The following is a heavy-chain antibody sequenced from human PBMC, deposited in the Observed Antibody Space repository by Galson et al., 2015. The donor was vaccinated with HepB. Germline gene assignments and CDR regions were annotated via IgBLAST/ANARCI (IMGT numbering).Heavy chain of an antibody. Sequence: SLRLSCAASGFTFSNYGMHWVRQAPGKGLEWVAVIWYDGSNKYYADSVKGRLTISRDNSKNTLYLQMNSLRAEDTAVYYCAKELSVAGYGMDVWGQGTTVTVSS. CDR2: IWYDGSNK. CDR3: AKELSVAGYGMDV. J-gene: IGHJ6*02. D-gene: IGHD6-19*01. CDR1: GFTFSNYG. V-gene: IGHV3-33*06.